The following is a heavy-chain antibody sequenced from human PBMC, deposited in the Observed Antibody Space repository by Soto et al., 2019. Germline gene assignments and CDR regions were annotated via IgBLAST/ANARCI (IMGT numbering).Heavy chain of an antibody. CDR1: GYTLTELS. CDR2: FDPEDGET. CDR3: ATDSGLGIAAAGIRYYYYMDV. V-gene: IGHV1-24*01. J-gene: IGHJ6*03. Sequence: ASVKVSCKVSGYTLTELSMHWVRQAPGKGLEWMGGFDPEDGETIYAQKFQGRVTMTEDTSTDTAYMELSSLRSEDTAVYYCATDSGLGIAAAGIRYYYYMDVWGKGTTVTVSS. D-gene: IGHD6-13*01.